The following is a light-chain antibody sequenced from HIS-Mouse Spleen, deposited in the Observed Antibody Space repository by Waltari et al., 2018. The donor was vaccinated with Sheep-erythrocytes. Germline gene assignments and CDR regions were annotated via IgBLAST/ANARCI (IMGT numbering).Light chain of an antibody. Sequence: SYELTQPPSVSVSPGQTASITCPGDQLGEQSACWYQQKPGQSPVLVIYQDSKRPSGIPERFSGSNSGNTATLTISGTQAMDEADYYCQAWDSSTAVFGGGTKLTVL. V-gene: IGLV3-1*01. J-gene: IGLJ2*01. CDR1: QLGEQS. CDR3: QAWDSSTAV. CDR2: QDS.